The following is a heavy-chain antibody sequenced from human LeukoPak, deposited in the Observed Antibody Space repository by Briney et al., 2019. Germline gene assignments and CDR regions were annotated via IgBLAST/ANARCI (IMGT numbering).Heavy chain of an antibody. CDR3: AKVIKGSERLTMVRGVIKKTAGLYYMDV. J-gene: IGHJ6*03. CDR1: GFTLSSYA. Sequence: GGSLRLSCAASGFTLSSYAMSWVRQAPGKGLEWVSSISASGGSTNYADSVKGRFTISRDNSKNTVYLQMNSQRAEDTAVYYCAKVIKGSERLTMVRGVIKKTAGLYYMDVWGKGTTVTVSS. V-gene: IGHV3-23*01. CDR2: ISASGGST. D-gene: IGHD3-10*01.